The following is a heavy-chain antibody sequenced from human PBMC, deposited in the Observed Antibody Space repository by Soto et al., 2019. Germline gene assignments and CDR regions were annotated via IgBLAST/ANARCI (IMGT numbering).Heavy chain of an antibody. Sequence: PGKGLERVANMKQDGSEKYYVDSVKGRFTISRDNAKNSLYLQMNSLRAEDTAVYYCARAYPSAYFFFRSGTLYY. D-gene: IGHD3-3*01. CDR3: ARAYPSAYFFFRSGTLYY. V-gene: IGHV3-7*03. J-gene: IGHJ4*01. CDR2: MKQDGSEK.